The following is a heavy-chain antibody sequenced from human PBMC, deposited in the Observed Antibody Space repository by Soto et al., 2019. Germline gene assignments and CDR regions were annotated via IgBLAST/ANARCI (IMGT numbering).Heavy chain of an antibody. CDR1: GFTFSSYA. CDR2: ISGSGGST. CDR3: AKVVSWVGGWPRRDYYYYMDV. V-gene: IGHV3-23*01. J-gene: IGHJ6*03. D-gene: IGHD6-19*01. Sequence: EVQLLESGGGLVQPGGSLRLSCAASGFTFSSYAMSWVRQAPGKGLEWVSAISGSGGSTYYADSVKGRFTISRDNSKNTLYLQMNSLRAEDTAVYYCAKVVSWVGGWPRRDYYYYMDVWGKGTTVTVSS.